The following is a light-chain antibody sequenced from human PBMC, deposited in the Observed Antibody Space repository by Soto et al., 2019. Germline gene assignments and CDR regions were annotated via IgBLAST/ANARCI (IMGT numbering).Light chain of an antibody. CDR1: QSVSSSY. V-gene: IGKV3-20*01. CDR3: QQYGSSPTWT. Sequence: ESVLTRSPGTLSLSPGERATLSCRASQSVSSSYLAWYQQKPGQAPRLLIYGASTRATGIPDRFSGSGSGTDFTLTISRLEPEDSAVYYCQQYGSSPTWTFGQGTKVDIK. J-gene: IGKJ1*01. CDR2: GAS.